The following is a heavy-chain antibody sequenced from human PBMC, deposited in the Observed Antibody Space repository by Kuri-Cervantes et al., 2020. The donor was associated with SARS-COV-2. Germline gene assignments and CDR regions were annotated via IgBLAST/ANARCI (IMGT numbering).Heavy chain of an antibody. CDR3: AKGTRSSGYYCGLDF. V-gene: IGHV3-23*01. CDR2: ISGSGGST. J-gene: IGHJ4*02. CDR1: GFTFSSYA. Sequence: GGSLRLSCAASGFTFSSYAMSWVRQAPGKGLEWVSTISGSGGSTYYADSVKGRFTISRDNSKNTLYLQMNSLRADDTAVCYCAKGTRSSGYYCGLDFWGQGTLVTVSS. D-gene: IGHD3-22*01.